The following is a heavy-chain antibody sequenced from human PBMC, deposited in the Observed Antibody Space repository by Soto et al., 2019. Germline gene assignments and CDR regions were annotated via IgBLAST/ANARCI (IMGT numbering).Heavy chain of an antibody. J-gene: IGHJ4*02. Sequence: ESGGRVVQPGGSLRLSCAAAGFRFSDYSMNWVRQSPWRGLEWGSYISISSFTIHYADSVEGRFAISRDNAKNSLYLQMNSLIAADTAVYYCARDYNALWSGHIDDWGQGAMVTVSS. V-gene: IGHV3-48*01. D-gene: IGHD3-3*01. CDR3: ARDYNALWSGHIDD. CDR1: GFRFSDYS. CDR2: ISISSFTI.